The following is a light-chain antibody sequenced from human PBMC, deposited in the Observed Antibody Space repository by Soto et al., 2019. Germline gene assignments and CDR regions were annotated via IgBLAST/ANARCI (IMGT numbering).Light chain of an antibody. CDR1: SSDVGGYNY. CDR2: DVS. J-gene: IGLJ3*02. V-gene: IGLV2-14*01. Sequence: QSALTQPASVSGSPGQSITISCTGTSSDVGGYNYVSWYQQHPGKAPKLMIYDVSNRPSGVSNRFSGSKSGNTASLTIYGLQAEDEVDYYFSSYTRLVVFGGGTKLTV. CDR3: SSYTRLVV.